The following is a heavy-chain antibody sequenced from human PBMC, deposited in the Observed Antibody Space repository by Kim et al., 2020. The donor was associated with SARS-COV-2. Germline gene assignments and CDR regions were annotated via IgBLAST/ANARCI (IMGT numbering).Heavy chain of an antibody. J-gene: IGHJ4*02. Sequence: PTLRRRVTISVDTSKNQFPLKLSSVTAADTAVYYCAREDPYSSSWSLFDYWGQGTLVTVSS. V-gene: IGHV4-59*01. CDR3: AREDPYSSSWSLFDY. D-gene: IGHD6-13*01.